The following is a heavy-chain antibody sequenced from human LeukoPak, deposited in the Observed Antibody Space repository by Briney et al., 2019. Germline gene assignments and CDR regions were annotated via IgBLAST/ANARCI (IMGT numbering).Heavy chain of an antibody. CDR2: ISGSGGST. CDR1: GFTFSSYA. CDR3: ARLHGGYKGYFDY. J-gene: IGHJ4*02. V-gene: IGHV3-23*01. Sequence: PGGSLSLSCAASGFTFSSYAMSWVRQAPGKGLEWVSAISGSGGSTYYADSVKGRFTISRDNSKNTLYLQMNSLRAEDTAVYYCARLHGGYKGYFDYWGQGTLVTVSS. D-gene: IGHD5-18*01.